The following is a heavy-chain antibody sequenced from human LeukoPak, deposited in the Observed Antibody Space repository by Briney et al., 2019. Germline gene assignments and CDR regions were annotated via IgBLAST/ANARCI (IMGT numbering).Heavy chain of an antibody. CDR3: ATLKWELLPFDY. CDR2: IYYSGST. D-gene: IGHD1-26*01. J-gene: IGHJ4*02. Sequence: SETLSLTCTVSGGSISSYYWSWIRQPPGKGLEWIGYIYYSGSTNYNPSLKSRVTISVDTSKNQFSLKLSSVTAADTAVYYCATLKWELLPFDYWGQGTLVTVSS. V-gene: IGHV4-59*08. CDR1: GGSISSYY.